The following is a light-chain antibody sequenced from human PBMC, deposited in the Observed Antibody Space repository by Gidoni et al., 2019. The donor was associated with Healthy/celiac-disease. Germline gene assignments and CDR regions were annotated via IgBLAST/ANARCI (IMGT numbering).Light chain of an antibody. CDR3: CSYAGSYTPAAV. Sequence: QSALTQPRSVYWSPVQSVTISCNGTSSDVGGDHYVSCYQQHPCKDPKLMNYDVSQRPSGVPDRFSGSKAGNTASLTISGRQAEDEADYYGCSYAGSYTPAAVFGGGTKLTVL. CDR2: DVS. J-gene: IGLJ2*01. CDR1: SSDVGGDHY. V-gene: IGLV2-11*01.